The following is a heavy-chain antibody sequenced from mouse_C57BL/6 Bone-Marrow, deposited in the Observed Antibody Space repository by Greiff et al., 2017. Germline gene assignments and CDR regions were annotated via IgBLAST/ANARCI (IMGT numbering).Heavy chain of an antibody. CDR2: IWRGGST. CDR3: AKHSNSDWYCDV. D-gene: IGHD2-5*01. CDR1: GFSFTSYG. V-gene: IGHV2-9*01. Sequence: QVQLQQSGPGLVAPSQCLSISCTVSGFSFTSYGVHWVRQPPGQGLEWLGVIWRGGSTTYNSALMSRLSISKDNSKSQIFLKMNSRQTDDTAMYYYAKHSNSDWYCDVGGTGTTVTVSS. J-gene: IGHJ1*03.